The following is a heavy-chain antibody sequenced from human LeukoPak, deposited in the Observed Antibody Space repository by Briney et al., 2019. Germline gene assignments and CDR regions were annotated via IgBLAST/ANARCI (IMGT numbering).Heavy chain of an antibody. CDR1: GFSFSSYV. Sequence: PGGSLRLSCTASGFSFSSYVMHWVRQAPGKGLEWVAVISFDGTNKYHIDSVKGRFTISRDNAKNSLYLQMNSLRAEDTAMYYCAKGALRYSSCYDYWGQGTPVTVSS. D-gene: IGHD6-25*01. CDR2: ISFDGTNK. J-gene: IGHJ4*02. CDR3: AKGALRYSSCYDY. V-gene: IGHV3-30*04.